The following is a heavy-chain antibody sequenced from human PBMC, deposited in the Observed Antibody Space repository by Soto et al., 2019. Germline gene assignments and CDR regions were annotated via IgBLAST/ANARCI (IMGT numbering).Heavy chain of an antibody. CDR3: AREGDCAAVSYLDTFGY. J-gene: IGHJ4*02. Sequence: QVQLVQSGAEVKKPGASVKVSCKASGYTCTSYGISWVRQAPGQGLEWMGWISAYNGNTNYAQKLQGRLTMTTDTSTTTAYLELRSLRSDDTSVYYCAREGDCAAVSYLDTFGYWGQGTLVTVSS. D-gene: IGHD2-21*02. CDR1: GYTCTSYG. CDR2: ISAYNGNT. V-gene: IGHV1-18*01.